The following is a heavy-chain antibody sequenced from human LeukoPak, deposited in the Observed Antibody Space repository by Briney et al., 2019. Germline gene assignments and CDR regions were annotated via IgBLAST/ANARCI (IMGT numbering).Heavy chain of an antibody. CDR2: IYSGGNT. CDR3: ARVSYYDSSGYYFLSYVDY. D-gene: IGHD3-22*01. CDR1: GFTVSTNY. V-gene: IGHV3-53*01. Sequence: GGSLRLSCAASGFTVSTNYMTWVRQAPGKGLEWVSVIYSGGNTYYADSVKGRFTISRDNSKNTLYLQMNSLGAEGTAVYYCARVSYYDSSGYYFLSYVDYWGQGTLVTVSS. J-gene: IGHJ4*02.